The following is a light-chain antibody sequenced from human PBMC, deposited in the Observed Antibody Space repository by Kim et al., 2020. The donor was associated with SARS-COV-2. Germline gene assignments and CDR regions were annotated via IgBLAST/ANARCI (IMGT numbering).Light chain of an antibody. V-gene: IGLV2-11*01. J-gene: IGLJ1*01. CDR3: CSYAGNFYV. CDR1: SSDVSCYNY. CDR2: DVN. Sequence: QSALTQPRSVSGSPGQSVTISCTGTSSDVSCYNYVSWYQQHPGKAPKLMIYDVNKRPSGVPDRFSGSKSGNTASLTISGLQAEDEADYYCCSYAGNFYVFGSGTKVTVL.